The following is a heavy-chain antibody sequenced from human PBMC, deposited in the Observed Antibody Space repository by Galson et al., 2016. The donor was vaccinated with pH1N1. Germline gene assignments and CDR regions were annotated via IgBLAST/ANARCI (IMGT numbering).Heavy chain of an antibody. CDR3: ARDPRPSVVANNEWAFDI. J-gene: IGHJ3*02. CDR1: GYTFTNYA. D-gene: IGHD2-21*01. V-gene: IGHV7-4-1*02. CDR2: INTNTGNP. Sequence: SVKVSCKASGYTFTNYAMNWVRQAPGQGLEWMGWINTNTGNPTYVQGFTGRFVFSLDTSVSTAYLQISGLKAEDTAVYYCARDPRPSVVANNEWAFDIWGQGTTVTVS.